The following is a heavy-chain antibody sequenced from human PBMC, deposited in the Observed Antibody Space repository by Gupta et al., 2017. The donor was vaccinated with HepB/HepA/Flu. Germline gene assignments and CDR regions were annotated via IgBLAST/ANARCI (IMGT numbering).Heavy chain of an antibody. J-gene: IGHJ4*02. Sequence: EVQLVESGGGLVQPGGSLRLSCAASGFTFSDHYMDWVRQAPGKGLEWVGRTRNKANSYTTEYAASVKGRFTISRDDSKNSLYLQMNSLKTEDTAVYYCAREHPQLPDDGVLDYWGQGTLVTVSS. V-gene: IGHV3-72*01. CDR1: GFTFSDHY. D-gene: IGHD2-2*01. CDR2: TRNKANSYTT. CDR3: AREHPQLPDDGVLDY.